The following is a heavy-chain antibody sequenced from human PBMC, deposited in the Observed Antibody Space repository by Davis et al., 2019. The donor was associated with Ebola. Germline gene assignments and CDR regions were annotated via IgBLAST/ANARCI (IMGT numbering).Heavy chain of an antibody. CDR2: TNHSGST. D-gene: IGHD6-6*01. J-gene: IGHJ4*02. Sequence: SETLSLTCTVSGGSISSYYWSWIRQPPGKGLEWIRETNHSGSTNYNPSLKSRVTISVDTSKNQFSLKLSSVTAADTAVYYCARVMYSSSSAPFDYWGQGTLVTVSS. CDR1: GGSISSYY. V-gene: IGHV4-34*01. CDR3: ARVMYSSSSAPFDY.